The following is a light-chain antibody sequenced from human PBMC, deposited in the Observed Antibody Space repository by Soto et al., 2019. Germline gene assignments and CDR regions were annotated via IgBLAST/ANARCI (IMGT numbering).Light chain of an antibody. J-gene: IGKJ5*01. Sequence: EIVLTQSPGTLSLSPGETATLSCRASQSVSSNNLAWYHQKPGQTPRLLIYGASSRATGIPDRFSGSGSGKDFTLTISRLEAEDFAVYYCQQYDNSITFGQGTRLEIE. V-gene: IGKV3-20*01. CDR3: QQYDNSIT. CDR2: GAS. CDR1: QSVSSNN.